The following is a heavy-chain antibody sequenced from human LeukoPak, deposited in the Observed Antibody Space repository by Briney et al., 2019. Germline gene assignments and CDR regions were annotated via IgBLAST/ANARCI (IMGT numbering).Heavy chain of an antibody. Sequence: SETLSLTCAVSGYSISSGYYWGWIRQPPGKGLEWIGSIYHSGSTYYNPSLKSRVTISVDTSKNQFSLKLSSVTAADTAVYYCARVSYGYGYYFDYWGQGTLVTVSS. CDR2: IYHSGST. J-gene: IGHJ4*02. CDR1: GYSISSGYY. D-gene: IGHD5-18*01. CDR3: ARVSYGYGYYFDY. V-gene: IGHV4-38-2*01.